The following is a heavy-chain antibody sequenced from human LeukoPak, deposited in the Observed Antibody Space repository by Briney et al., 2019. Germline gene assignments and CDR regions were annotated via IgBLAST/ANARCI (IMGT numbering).Heavy chain of an antibody. CDR2: IYYRGAT. J-gene: IGHJ3*02. D-gene: IGHD6-6*01. V-gene: IGHV4-39*07. Sequence: SETLSLTCTVTGGSMTNGGFYWGGIRQPPGKGPEYIGSIYYRGATYYNPSLKSRVIISVDTSKNQFSLNLRSVTAADTAVFYCARVHRLVPGPFHIWGQGTMVIVSS. CDR1: GGSMTNGGFY. CDR3: ARVHRLVPGPFHI.